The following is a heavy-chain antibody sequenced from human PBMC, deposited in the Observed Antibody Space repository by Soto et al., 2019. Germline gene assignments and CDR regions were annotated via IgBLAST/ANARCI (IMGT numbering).Heavy chain of an antibody. V-gene: IGHV3-23*01. CDR3: ASSGWYVYYYYGMDV. J-gene: IGHJ6*02. D-gene: IGHD6-19*01. Sequence: PGGSLRLSCAASGFTFSSYWMHWVRQAPGKGLEWVSALSGSGATTYYADSVKGRFTISRDNSKNTLYLQMNSLRAEDTAVYYCASSGWYVYYYYGMDVWGQGTTVTVSS. CDR2: LSGSGATT. CDR1: GFTFSSYW.